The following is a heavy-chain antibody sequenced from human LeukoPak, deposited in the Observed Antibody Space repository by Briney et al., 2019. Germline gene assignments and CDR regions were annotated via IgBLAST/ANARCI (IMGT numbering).Heavy chain of an antibody. CDR2: ITSRSSYI. J-gene: IGHJ1*01. CDR3: ARVRGAGSEYFHH. Sequence: NTGGSLRLSCAASGFTFSTYSMNWVRQAPGTGLEWVSSITSRSSYIYYADSVKGRFTISRDNTKNSLYLQMNSLRAEDTAVYYCARVRGAGSEYFHHWGQGTLVTVSS. CDR1: GFTFSTYS. V-gene: IGHV3-21*01.